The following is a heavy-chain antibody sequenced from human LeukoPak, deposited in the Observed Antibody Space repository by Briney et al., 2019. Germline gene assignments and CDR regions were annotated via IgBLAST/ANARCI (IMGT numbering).Heavy chain of an antibody. Sequence: GGSLRLSCAASGFTFSSYWMSWVRQAPGKGLEWVANIKQDGSEKYYVDSVKGRFTISRDNAKNSLYLQMNSLRAEDTAVYYCARELLSYYYGSGSRDYWGQGTLVTVSS. CDR2: IKQDGSEK. D-gene: IGHD3-10*01. CDR3: ARELLSYYYGSGSRDY. J-gene: IGHJ4*02. V-gene: IGHV3-7*01. CDR1: GFTFSSYW.